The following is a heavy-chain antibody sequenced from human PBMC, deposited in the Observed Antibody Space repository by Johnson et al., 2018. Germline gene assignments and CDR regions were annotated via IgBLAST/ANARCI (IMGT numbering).Heavy chain of an antibody. CDR2: IYYSGST. J-gene: IGHJ6*02. Sequence: QVQLQESGPGLVKPSETLSLTCTVSGGSMRSYYWNWIRQPPGKGLEWIGYIYYSGSTNYNPSLKSRVTISVDTSKNQFSLKLSSVTAADTAVYYCAGLQAGVYDFWSGYYYVMDVWGQGTTVTVSS. CDR1: GGSMRSYY. V-gene: IGHV4-59*01. D-gene: IGHD3-3*01. CDR3: AGLQAGVYDFWSGYYYVMDV.